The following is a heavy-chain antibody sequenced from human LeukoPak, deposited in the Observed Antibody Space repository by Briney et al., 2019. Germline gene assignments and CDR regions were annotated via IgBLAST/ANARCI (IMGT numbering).Heavy chain of an antibody. V-gene: IGHV3-49*04. D-gene: IGHD3-3*01. CDR1: GLTFGDYA. J-gene: IGHJ4*02. CDR3: TRTNFWGAYHPDY. CDR2: ISSKVRGGTA. Sequence: GGSLRLSCTGSGLTFGDYAMRWVRQAPGKGLEWVGFISSKVRGGTAEYAASVKGRFTISRADSKSIAYLELKSLKTEARAVYYCTRTNFWGAYHPDYGPQGTRVPVSS.